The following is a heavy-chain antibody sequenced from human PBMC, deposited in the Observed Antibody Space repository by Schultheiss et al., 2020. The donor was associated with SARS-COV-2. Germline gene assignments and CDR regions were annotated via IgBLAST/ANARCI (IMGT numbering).Heavy chain of an antibody. J-gene: IGHJ5*02. D-gene: IGHD4-11*01. Sequence: SETLSLTCTVSGGSISSYYWNWIRQPPGKGLEWIGYIYYSGSTYYNPSLKSRVTISVDTSKNQFSLKLSSVTAADTAVYYCASSYSNYAGKSWFDPWGQGTLVTVSS. CDR2: IYYSGST. CDR1: GGSISSYY. CDR3: ASSYSNYAGKSWFDP. V-gene: IGHV4-59*04.